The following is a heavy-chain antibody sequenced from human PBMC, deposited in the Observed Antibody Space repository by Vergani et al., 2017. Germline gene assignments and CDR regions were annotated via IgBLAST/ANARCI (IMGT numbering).Heavy chain of an antibody. CDR3: ARRQYVHSWVVSWFDP. D-gene: IGHD2-21*01. CDR1: GFSFSSSW. V-gene: IGHV5-51*01. Sequence: EVQLVQSGPEGKKPGDSLTISCQGFGFSFSSSWIGWVRQRPGKGLEWMGIIYPGDSETRYSPAFQGQVTISADRSKSTTFLKWSSLKASDTAVYYCARRQYVHSWVVSWFDPWGQGTQVTVSS. CDR2: IYPGDSET. J-gene: IGHJ5*02.